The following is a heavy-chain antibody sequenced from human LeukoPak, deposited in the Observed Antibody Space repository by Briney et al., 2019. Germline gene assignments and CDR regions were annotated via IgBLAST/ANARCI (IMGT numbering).Heavy chain of an antibody. Sequence: ASVKVSCKASGYTFTSYDINWVRQATGQGLEWMGWMNPNSGNTGYAQKFQGRVTMTRNTSISTAYMELSSLRSDDTAVYYCARDHRGSGSTYYYYYMDVWGKGTTVTISS. J-gene: IGHJ6*03. CDR2: MNPNSGNT. CDR1: GYTFTSYD. V-gene: IGHV1-8*01. CDR3: ARDHRGSGSTYYYYYMDV. D-gene: IGHD3-10*01.